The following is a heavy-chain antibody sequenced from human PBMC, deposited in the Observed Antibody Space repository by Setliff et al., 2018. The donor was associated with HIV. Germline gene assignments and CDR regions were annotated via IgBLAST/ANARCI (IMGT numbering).Heavy chain of an antibody. CDR1: GGSLRTFH. Sequence: SETLSLTCTVSGGSLRTFHWTWLRPAPGKGLEWLGHLYDVGVTNYNPSLKNRVTISLDASQTRCSLTLASVTATDTAVYFCAKRRGSGTLYDAFDPWGQGSLVTVSS. CDR3: AKRRGSGTLYDAFDP. V-gene: IGHV4-59*08. CDR2: LYDVGVT. J-gene: IGHJ5*02. D-gene: IGHD3-10*01.